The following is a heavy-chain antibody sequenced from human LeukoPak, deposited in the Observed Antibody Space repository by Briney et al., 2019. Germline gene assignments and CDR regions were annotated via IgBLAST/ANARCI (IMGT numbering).Heavy chain of an antibody. J-gene: IGHJ4*02. CDR1: GFTFSTYA. Sequence: PGGSLRLSCAASGFTFSTYAMTWVRQAPGKGLEWVSRIGDSDSSTYYADSVKGRFTISRDNSKSTLYLQMNSLRAEDTAVYYCAKAYYYGSGTSYFDYWGQGTLVTVSS. CDR2: IGDSDSST. CDR3: AKAYYYGSGTSYFDY. D-gene: IGHD3-10*01. V-gene: IGHV3-23*01.